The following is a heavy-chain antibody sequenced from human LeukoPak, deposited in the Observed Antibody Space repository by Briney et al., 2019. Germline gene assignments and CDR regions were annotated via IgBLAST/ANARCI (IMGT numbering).Heavy chain of an antibody. J-gene: IGHJ2*01. CDR2: IYYSGST. V-gene: IGHV4-61*08. CDR1: GGSISSGDYY. D-gene: IGHD4-17*01. CDR3: AGLTADYGDYWYFDL. Sequence: SETLSLTCTVSGGSISSGDYYWSWIRQPPGKGLEWIGYIYYSGSTNYNPSLKSRVTISVDTSKNQFSLKLSSVTAADTAVYYCAGLTADYGDYWYFDLWGRGTLVTVSS.